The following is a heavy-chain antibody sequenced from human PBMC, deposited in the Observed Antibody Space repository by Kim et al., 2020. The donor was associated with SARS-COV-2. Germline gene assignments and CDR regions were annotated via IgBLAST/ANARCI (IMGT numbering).Heavy chain of an antibody. J-gene: IGHJ3*02. Sequence: LKSRVTMSVDTSKNQFSLKLSSVTAADTAVYYCARSNDSSGYYLDAFDIWGQGTMVTVSS. V-gene: IGHV4-31*02. D-gene: IGHD3-22*01. CDR3: ARSNDSSGYYLDAFDI.